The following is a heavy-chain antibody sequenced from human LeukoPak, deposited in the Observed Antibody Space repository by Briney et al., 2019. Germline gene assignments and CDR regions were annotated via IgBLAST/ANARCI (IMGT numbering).Heavy chain of an antibody. Sequence: ASVKLSCKASGYTFTCYYMHWVRHSPGQGLEWIGWINPNSGGTNYAQKCQGRVTMTRDPSSSRAYMELRRLRSDDTAVYYCARDGSDYWGQGTLVTVSS. CDR3: ARDGSDY. CDR2: INPNSGGT. D-gene: IGHD2-15*01. J-gene: IGHJ4*02. CDR1: GYTFTCYY. V-gene: IGHV1-2*02.